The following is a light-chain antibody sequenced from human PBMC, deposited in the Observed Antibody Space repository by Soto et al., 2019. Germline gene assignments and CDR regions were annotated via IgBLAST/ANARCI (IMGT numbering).Light chain of an antibody. V-gene: IGKV1-5*03. Sequence: DIQMTQSPSTLSASVGDRVTITCRASQSISSWLAWYQRKPGKAPEVLIYKASSLESGVPSRFSGSGSGTEFTLTISSLQPDDFATYYCQQYNSYPYTFGQGTKLEI. CDR1: QSISSW. CDR3: QQYNSYPYT. CDR2: KAS. J-gene: IGKJ2*01.